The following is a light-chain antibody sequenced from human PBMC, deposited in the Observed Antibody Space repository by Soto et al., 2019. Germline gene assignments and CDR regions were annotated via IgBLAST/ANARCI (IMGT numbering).Light chain of an antibody. CDR3: QQYNNWPYT. J-gene: IGKJ2*01. CDR2: GVS. CDR1: QSVSSN. V-gene: IGKV3-15*01. Sequence: EIVMTQSPATLSVSPGERATLACRASQSVSSNLAWYQQKPGQAPRLLTYGVSTRATGIPARFSGSGSGTEITRTTRSLPSEDFAVYYCQQYNNWPYTFGQGTKLEIK.